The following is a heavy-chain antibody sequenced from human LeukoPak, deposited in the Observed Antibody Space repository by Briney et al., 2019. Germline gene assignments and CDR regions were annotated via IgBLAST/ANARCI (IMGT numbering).Heavy chain of an antibody. V-gene: IGHV4-59*01. J-gene: IGHJ6*02. Sequence: ETLSLTCTVSGGSISSYYWSWIRQPPGEGLEWIGYIYYSGSTNYNPSLKSRVTISVDTSKNQFSLKLSSVTAADTAVYYCARESGGGYYYYGMDVWGQGTTVTVSS. CDR1: GGSISSYY. D-gene: IGHD3-16*01. CDR2: IYYSGST. CDR3: ARESGGGYYYYGMDV.